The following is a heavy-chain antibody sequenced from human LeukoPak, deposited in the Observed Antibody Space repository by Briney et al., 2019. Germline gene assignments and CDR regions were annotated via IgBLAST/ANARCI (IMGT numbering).Heavy chain of an antibody. J-gene: IGHJ3*02. CDR2: INPNSGGT. CDR1: GYTFTGYY. CDR3: AGDRLTYYYDSSGYPAPGHAFDI. V-gene: IGHV1-2*06. D-gene: IGHD3-22*01. Sequence: GASVKVSCKASGYTFTGYYMHWVRQAPGQGLEWMGRINPNSGGTNYAQKFQGRVTMTRDTSISTAYMELSRLRSDDTAVYYCAGDRLTYYYDSSGYPAPGHAFDIWGQETMVTVSS.